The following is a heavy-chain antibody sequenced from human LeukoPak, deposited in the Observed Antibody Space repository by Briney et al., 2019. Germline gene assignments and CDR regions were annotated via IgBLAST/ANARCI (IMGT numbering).Heavy chain of an antibody. CDR1: GYTFTGYH. Sequence: ASVKVSCKASGYTFTGYHMHWVRQAPGQGLEWMGWINPNSGGTNYAQKFQGRVTMTRDTSISTTYMELSRLRSDDTAVYYCARDRVRAVAGKGNWFDPWGQGTLVTVSS. J-gene: IGHJ5*02. D-gene: IGHD6-19*01. V-gene: IGHV1-2*02. CDR2: INPNSGGT. CDR3: ARDRVRAVAGKGNWFDP.